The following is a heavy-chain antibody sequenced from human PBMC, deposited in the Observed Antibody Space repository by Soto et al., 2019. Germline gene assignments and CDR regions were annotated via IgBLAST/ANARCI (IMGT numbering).Heavy chain of an antibody. Sequence: EVPLLESGGGLVQPGESLRLSCAFSGFIFGNYMMTWVRQAPGKGLEWVSTIRDGGESTYYADSVKGRFTISRDNSTNSLYLQMDSLGVEDTAVYYCAPHVQCSGGSCHYDAFDIRGQGTMVTVSS. J-gene: IGHJ3*02. V-gene: IGHV3-23*01. D-gene: IGHD2-15*01. CDR3: APHVQCSGGSCHYDAFDI. CDR1: GFIFGNYM. CDR2: IRDGGEST.